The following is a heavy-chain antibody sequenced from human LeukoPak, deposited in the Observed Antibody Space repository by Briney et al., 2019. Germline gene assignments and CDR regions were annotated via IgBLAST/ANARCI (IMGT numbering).Heavy chain of an antibody. CDR1: GFSFTDYY. Sequence: GGSLRLSCAASGFSFTDYYMRWIRQAPGKGLEWISYISTISTITYNADSVKGRFTVSRDNAKNSLYLQMDSLRAEDTAVYYCARGSDGRGYPVFQYWGQGALVTVSS. D-gene: IGHD3-22*01. CDR2: ISTISTIT. V-gene: IGHV3-11*01. CDR3: ARGSDGRGYPVFQY. J-gene: IGHJ1*01.